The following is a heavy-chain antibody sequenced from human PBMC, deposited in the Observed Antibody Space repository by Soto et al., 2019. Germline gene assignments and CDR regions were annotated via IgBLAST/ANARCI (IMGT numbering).Heavy chain of an antibody. CDR2: IFYSGGT. J-gene: IGHJ5*02. Sequence: PSETLSLTCTVFGGSILESTYYWAWIRQSPGKGLEWIGTIFYSGGTFYTPSLKSRVTMSVDTSNNQFSLKLSSVTAADTAVYYCARQATGYYYGWFDPWGQGTLVTVS. D-gene: IGHD3-22*01. V-gene: IGHV4-39*01. CDR3: ARQATGYYYGWFDP. CDR1: GGSILESTYY.